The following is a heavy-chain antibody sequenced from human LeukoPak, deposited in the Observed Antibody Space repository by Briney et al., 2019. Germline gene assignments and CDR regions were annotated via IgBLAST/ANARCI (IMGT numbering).Heavy chain of an antibody. CDR3: ARDSSGYYRWFDP. D-gene: IGHD3-22*01. CDR2: IYYSGST. J-gene: IGHJ5*02. Sequence: SETLSLTCTFSGGSISSYYWSWIRQPPGKGLEWIGYIYYSGSTNYNPSLKSRVTISVDTSKNQFSLKLSSVTAADTAVYYCARDSSGYYRWFDPWGQGTLVTVSS. CDR1: GGSISSYY. V-gene: IGHV4-59*01.